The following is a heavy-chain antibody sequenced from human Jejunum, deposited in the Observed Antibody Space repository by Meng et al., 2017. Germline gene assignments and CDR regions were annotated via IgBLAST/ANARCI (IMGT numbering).Heavy chain of an antibody. CDR3: ARDYWGSLDY. CDR2: AGANFQSGT. J-gene: IGHJ4*02. V-gene: IGHV4-61*08. CDR1: RGPDSSPDYQ. Sequence: QGCGPVLSGPAGTHRLPCPVSRGPDSSPDYQWDWIRQPPGKGLEWIGYAGANFQSGTNHNPSLKSRVTISLDTSKNQFSLKLTSVNAADTAVYYCARDYWGSLDYWGQGILVTVSS. D-gene: IGHD3-16*01.